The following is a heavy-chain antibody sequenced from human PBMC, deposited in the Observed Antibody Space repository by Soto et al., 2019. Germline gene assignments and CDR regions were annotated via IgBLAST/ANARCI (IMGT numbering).Heavy chain of an antibody. CDR2: ISYDGSNK. Sequence: QVQLVESGGGVVQPGRSLRLSCAASGFTFRSYGMHWVRQAPGKGLEWVAFISYDGSNKYYGDSVKGRLTISSDNSKNTLYLQMNSRRAEDTDVYYCAKAGDGYTSFFDNWGQGSLVTVSS. CDR1: GFTFRSYG. J-gene: IGHJ4*02. D-gene: IGHD5-12*01. V-gene: IGHV3-30*18. CDR3: AKAGDGYTSFFDN.